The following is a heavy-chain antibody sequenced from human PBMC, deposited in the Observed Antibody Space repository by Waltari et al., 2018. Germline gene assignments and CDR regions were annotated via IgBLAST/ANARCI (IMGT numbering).Heavy chain of an antibody. V-gene: IGHV4-59*01. J-gene: IGHJ2*01. CDR1: GGSISSAY. Sequence: QVQLQESGPGLVRPSETLSLTCSVSGGSISSAYWTWIRQPPGQALEWIGYISYTGYTDYSPSLKSRVTMSVDTSKNQFSLKVTSVTAADTAVYYCARDRRQWFGDRFLSEGFDLWGRGILVTVSS. CDR2: ISYTGYT. D-gene: IGHD3-10*01. CDR3: ARDRRQWFGDRFLSEGFDL.